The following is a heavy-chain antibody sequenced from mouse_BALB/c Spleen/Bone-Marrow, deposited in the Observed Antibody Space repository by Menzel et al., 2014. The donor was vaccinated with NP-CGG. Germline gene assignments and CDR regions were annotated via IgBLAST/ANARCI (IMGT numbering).Heavy chain of an antibody. CDR2: INPSNGRT. CDR3: ARLIYGSSYIVDF. D-gene: IGHD1-1*01. CDR1: GYTFTGYW. V-gene: IGHV1S81*02. J-gene: IGHJ4*01. Sequence: VQLQESGAELVKPGASVKLSRKASGYTFTGYWMHWGKQRPGQGLEWIGEINPSNGRTNYNEKFKSMATLTVDKSSSTAYMQLSSLTSEDSAVFYCARLIYGSSYIVDFWGQGISVTVAS.